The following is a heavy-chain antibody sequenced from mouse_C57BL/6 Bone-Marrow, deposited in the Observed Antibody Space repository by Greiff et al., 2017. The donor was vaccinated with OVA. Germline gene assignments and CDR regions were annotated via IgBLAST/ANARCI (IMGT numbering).Heavy chain of an antibody. J-gene: IGHJ1*03. CDR2: IHPNSGST. D-gene: IGHD2-3*01. CDR1: GYTFTSYW. V-gene: IGHV1-64*01. Sequence: VKLQESGAELVKPGASVKLSCKASGYTFTSYWMHWVKQRPGQGLEWIGMIHPNSGSTNYNEKFKSKATLTVDKSSSTAYMQLSSLTSEDSAVYYCARCDGYFWYFDVWGTGTTVTVSS. CDR3: ARCDGYFWYFDV.